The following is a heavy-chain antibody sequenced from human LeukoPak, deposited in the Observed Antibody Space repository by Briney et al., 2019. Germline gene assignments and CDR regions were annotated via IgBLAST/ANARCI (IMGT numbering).Heavy chain of an antibody. J-gene: IGHJ4*02. CDR1: GFTFSSYA. Sequence: GGSLRLSCAASGFTFSSYAMSWVRQAPGKGLEWVSTISGSGDSTDYADSVKGRFTISRDNSKNTLYLQMNSLRAEDTAVYYCAKDNSIVVVGLFDYWGQGTLVTVSS. CDR3: AKDNSIVVVGLFDY. D-gene: IGHD3-22*01. V-gene: IGHV3-23*01. CDR2: ISGSGDST.